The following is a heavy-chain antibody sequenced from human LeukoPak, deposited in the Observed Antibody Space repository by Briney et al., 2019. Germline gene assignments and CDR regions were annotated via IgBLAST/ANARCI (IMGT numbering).Heavy chain of an antibody. D-gene: IGHD2-2*01. J-gene: IGHJ4*02. CDR3: STEDKYCTSTTCGDF. Sequence: ASVKVSCKASGYTFTDYYVHWVRQAPGQGLEWMGYMKPFNGDSHYAQKFQDRVTMTRDTSTSTAYLELSGLTSDDTAVYYCSTEDKYCTSTTCGDFWGQGTLVTVSS. CDR1: GYTFTDYY. CDR2: MKPFNGDS. V-gene: IGHV1-2*02.